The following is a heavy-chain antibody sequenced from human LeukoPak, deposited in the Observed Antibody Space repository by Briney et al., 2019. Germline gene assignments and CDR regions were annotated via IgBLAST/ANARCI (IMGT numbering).Heavy chain of an antibody. D-gene: IGHD1-14*01. CDR1: GFTFSSYS. J-gene: IGHJ4*02. CDR3: AKDVDRLHLITTDY. CDR2: ISSSSSYI. V-gene: IGHV3-21*01. Sequence: GGSLRLSCAASGFTFSSYSMNWVRQAPGKGLEWVSSISSSSSYIYYADSVKGRFTISRDNAKNSLYLQMNSLRAEDTAVYYCAKDVDRLHLITTDYWGQGTLVTVSS.